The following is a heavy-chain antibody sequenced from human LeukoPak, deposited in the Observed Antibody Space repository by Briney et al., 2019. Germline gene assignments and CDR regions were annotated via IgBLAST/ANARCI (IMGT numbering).Heavy chain of an antibody. CDR2: ISAYNGNT. Sequence: ASVKVSCKASGYTFTSYGISWVRQAPGQGREWRGWISAYNGNTNYAQKLQGRVTMTTDTSTSTAYMELRSLRSDDTAVYYCARADYDILTGYSDDAFDIWGQGTMVTVSS. V-gene: IGHV1-18*04. D-gene: IGHD3-9*01. J-gene: IGHJ3*02. CDR3: ARADYDILTGYSDDAFDI. CDR1: GYTFTSYG.